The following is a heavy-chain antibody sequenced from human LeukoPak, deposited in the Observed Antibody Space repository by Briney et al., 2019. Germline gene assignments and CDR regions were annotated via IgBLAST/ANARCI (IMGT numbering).Heavy chain of an antibody. CDR2: ISGSGAGT. CDR3: AKSPTDSSDNDY. D-gene: IGHD6-19*01. J-gene: IGHJ4*02. V-gene: IGHV3-23*01. Sequence: GGSLRLSCAASGFTFSSYALSWVRQAPGKGLEWVSAISGSGAGTYHANSVKGRFTISRDNSKNTLYLQMNSLRAEDTAVYYCAKSPTDSSDNDYWGQGTLVTVSS. CDR1: GFTFSSYA.